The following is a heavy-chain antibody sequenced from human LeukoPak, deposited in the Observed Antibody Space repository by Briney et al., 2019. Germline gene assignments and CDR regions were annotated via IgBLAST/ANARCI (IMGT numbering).Heavy chain of an antibody. V-gene: IGHV4-34*01. D-gene: IGHD3-10*01. J-gene: IGHJ4*02. CDR2: INHSGST. Sequence: SETLSLTCAVYGWSFSGYYWSWIRQPPGKGLEWMGEINHSGSTNYNPSLKSLVTISVDTSTNQFSLKLSSVTAADTAVYYCARPAPRGYYGSGSYSYFDYWGQGTLVTVSS. CDR1: GWSFSGYY. CDR3: ARPAPRGYYGSGSYSYFDY.